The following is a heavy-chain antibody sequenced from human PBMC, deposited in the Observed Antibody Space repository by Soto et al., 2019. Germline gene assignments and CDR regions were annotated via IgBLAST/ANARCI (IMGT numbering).Heavy chain of an antibody. Sequence: QVQLVQSGAEVKKPGSSVKVSCKASGGTFSSYTISWVRQAPGQGLEWRGRIIPILGIANYAQKFQGRVTITADKSTSTADMALSSLRSEDTAVYYCASRYDSSDYWGQGTLVTVSS. CDR3: ASRYDSSDY. CDR2: IIPILGIA. V-gene: IGHV1-69*02. D-gene: IGHD3-22*01. J-gene: IGHJ4*02. CDR1: GGTFSSYT.